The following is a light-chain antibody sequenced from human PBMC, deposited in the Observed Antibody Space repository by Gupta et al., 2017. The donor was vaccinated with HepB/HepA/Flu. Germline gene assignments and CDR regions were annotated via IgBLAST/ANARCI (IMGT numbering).Light chain of an antibody. V-gene: IGKV3-20*01. CDR2: GAS. Sequence: ELVLTQSTGTLSLSPGERATLSCRASQIVSSNYLAWYQQKPGQAPRLLIYGASSRATGIPDRFSGSGSGTDFTLTISRLEPEDFAVYFCQQYGTSPNTFGQGTKLEI. J-gene: IGKJ2*01. CDR3: QQYGTSPNT. CDR1: QIVSSNY.